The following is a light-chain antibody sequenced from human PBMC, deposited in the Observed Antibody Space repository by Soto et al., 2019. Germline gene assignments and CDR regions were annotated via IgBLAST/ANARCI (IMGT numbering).Light chain of an antibody. Sequence: QSVLTQPPSVSGAPGQRVTISCSGSSSNIGAGYDVNWYRQLPGTAPKLLIYGNSDRPSGVPDRFSGSKSGTSASLAITGLQAEGEADYFCQSYDRSLRTYVFGTGTKVTVL. CDR3: QSYDRSLRTYV. CDR1: SSNIGAGYD. V-gene: IGLV1-40*01. CDR2: GNS. J-gene: IGLJ1*01.